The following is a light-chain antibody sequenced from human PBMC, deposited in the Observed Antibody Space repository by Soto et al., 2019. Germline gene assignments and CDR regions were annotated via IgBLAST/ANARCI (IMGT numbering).Light chain of an antibody. Sequence: SYELTQPPSVSVSPGQTASITCSGDNLEDKYVCWYQQKPGQSPVMVIHRDSERPSGIPERFSGSNSGDTATLTISETQAVDGADYYCQAWHNSPRVVFGGGTKLTVL. CDR2: RDS. CDR3: QAWHNSPRVV. J-gene: IGLJ2*01. V-gene: IGLV3-1*01. CDR1: NLEDKY.